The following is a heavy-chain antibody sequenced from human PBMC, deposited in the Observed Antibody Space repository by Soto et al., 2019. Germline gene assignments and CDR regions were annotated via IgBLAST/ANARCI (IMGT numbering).Heavy chain of an antibody. V-gene: IGHV1-69*01. CDR1: GGTFSSYA. CDR3: ATFRGAGATLPGPDYYYGMDA. Sequence: QVQLVQSGAEVKKPGSSVKVSCKASGGTFSSYAISWVRQAPGQGLEWMGGIIPIFGTARYAQKFQGRVTITADVSTSAASMELCSLRSGDTAVYYCATFRGAGATLPGPDYYYGMDAWGQGTTVPVSS. CDR2: IIPIFGTA. D-gene: IGHD1-26*01. J-gene: IGHJ6*02.